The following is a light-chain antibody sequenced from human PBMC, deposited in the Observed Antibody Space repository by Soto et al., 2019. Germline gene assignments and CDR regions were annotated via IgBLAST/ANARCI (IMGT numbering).Light chain of an antibody. Sequence: IVMTQSPATLSVSPGERATLSCSASQSVSSNLAWYQQKPVQAPRLLIYGASTRATGIPARFSGSGPGTEFTLTISSLQSEDFAVYYCQQYNNWPLTFGGGTKVDIK. CDR1: QSVSSN. CDR3: QQYNNWPLT. J-gene: IGKJ4*01. CDR2: GAS. V-gene: IGKV3-15*01.